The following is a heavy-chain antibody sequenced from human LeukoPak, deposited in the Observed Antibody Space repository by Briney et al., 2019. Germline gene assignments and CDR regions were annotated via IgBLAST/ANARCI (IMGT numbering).Heavy chain of an antibody. V-gene: IGHV3-7*01. Sequence: GGSLILSSASSGFTFSNYWMSGGRQAPGEGVECVANIKQDGSEKNYVASVKGRFTTSRDNAKNPLYLQMNSLRAEDTAVYYCAKYARGPLDWGQGTLVTVSS. CDR3: AKYARGPLD. J-gene: IGHJ4*02. CDR1: GFTFSNYW. D-gene: IGHD6-6*01. CDR2: IKQDGSEK.